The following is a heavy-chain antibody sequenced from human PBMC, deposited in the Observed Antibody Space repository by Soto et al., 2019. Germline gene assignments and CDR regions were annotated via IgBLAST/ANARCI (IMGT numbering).Heavy chain of an antibody. CDR2: IIPILGIA. J-gene: IGHJ6*02. V-gene: IGHV1-69*04. CDR3: ARDQSVDTAMVYYYYYYGMDV. CDR1: GGTFSSYA. Sequence: SVKVSCKASGGTFSSYAISWVRQAPGQGLEWMGRIIPILGIANYAQKFQGRVTITADKSTSTAYMELSSLRSEDTAVYYCARDQSVDTAMVYYYYYYGMDVWGQGTTVTVSS. D-gene: IGHD5-18*01.